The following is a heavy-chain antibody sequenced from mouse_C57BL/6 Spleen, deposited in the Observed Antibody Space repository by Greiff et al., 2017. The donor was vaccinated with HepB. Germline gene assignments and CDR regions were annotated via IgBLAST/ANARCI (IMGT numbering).Heavy chain of an antibody. J-gene: IGHJ1*03. CDR2: IDPENGDT. V-gene: IGHV14-4*01. D-gene: IGHD2-4*01. CDR3: TTGITPWYFDV. CDR1: GFNIKDDY. Sequence: EVQLQQSGAELVRPGASVKLSCTASGFNIKDDYMHWVKQRPEQGLEWIGWIDPENGDTEYASKFQGKATITADTSSNTAYLQLSSLTSEDTAVYYCTTGITPWYFDVWGTGTTVTVSS.